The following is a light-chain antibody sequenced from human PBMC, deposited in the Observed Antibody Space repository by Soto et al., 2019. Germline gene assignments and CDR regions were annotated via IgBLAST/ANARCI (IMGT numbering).Light chain of an antibody. CDR3: QQYGSSPRT. CDR2: AAS. J-gene: IGKJ1*01. Sequence: EIVLTQSPDTLSLSPGESATLSCRASQIVRSSYLAWYQQTPGQTPRLLIYAASSRATGIPDRFSGSGSGTDFSLTISRLEAEDFAVYYCQQYGSSPRTFGQGTKVDIK. V-gene: IGKV3-20*01. CDR1: QIVRSSY.